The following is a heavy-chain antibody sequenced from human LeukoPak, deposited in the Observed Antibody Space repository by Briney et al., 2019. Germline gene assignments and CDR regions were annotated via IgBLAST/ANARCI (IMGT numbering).Heavy chain of an antibody. Sequence: PSETLSLTCAVYGGSFSGYYWSWIRQPPGKGLEWIGETNHSGSTNYNPSLKSRVTISVDTSKNQFSLKLSSVTAADTAVYYCASSSCSSTSCYPTYYFDYWGQGTLVTVSS. CDR1: GGSFSGYY. V-gene: IGHV4-34*01. D-gene: IGHD2-2*01. CDR2: TNHSGST. J-gene: IGHJ4*02. CDR3: ASSSCSSTSCYPTYYFDY.